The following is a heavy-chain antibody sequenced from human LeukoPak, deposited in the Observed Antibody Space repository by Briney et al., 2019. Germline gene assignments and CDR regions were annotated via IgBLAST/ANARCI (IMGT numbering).Heavy chain of an antibody. D-gene: IGHD2-2*01. CDR1: GFTFSSYE. CDR2: ISSSGSTI. J-gene: IGHJ4*02. V-gene: IGHV3-48*03. CDR3: ARALYCSSTSCYLPFDY. Sequence: GGSLRLSCAASGFTFSSYEMNWVRQAPGRGLEWVSYISSSGSTIYYADSVKGRFTISRDNAKNSLYLQMNSLRAEDTAAYYCARALYCSSTSCYLPFDYWGQGTLVTVSS.